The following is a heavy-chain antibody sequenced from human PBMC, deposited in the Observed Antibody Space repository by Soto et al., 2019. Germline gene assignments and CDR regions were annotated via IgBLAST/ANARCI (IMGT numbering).Heavy chain of an antibody. CDR2: IYYSGST. Sequence: SGSIYLTCTFSGGSMRSWVVSWSWKQKTTGKGLEWIGSIYYSGSTNYNPSLKSRVTISVDTSKNQFSLKLSSVTAADTAVYYCASHVLRYGKHVEYTCFEPWGNGTLVTGSP. V-gene: IGHV4-39*07. CDR1: GGSMRSWVVS. J-gene: IGHJ5*02. D-gene: IGHD4-17*01. CDR3: ASHVLRYGKHVEYTCFEP.